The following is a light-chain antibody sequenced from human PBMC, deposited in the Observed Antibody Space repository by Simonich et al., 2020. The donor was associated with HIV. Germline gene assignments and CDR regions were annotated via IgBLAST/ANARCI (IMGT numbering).Light chain of an antibody. V-gene: IGKV1-NL1*01. CDR3: QQYNRYWT. CDR2: AAS. Sequence: IQLTQSPSSLSASVGDRVTITCRASQGISSALAWYQQKPGKAPKLLLYAASRLESGVPFRFSGSRSGTDYTLTISNLQPEDFATYYCQQYNRYWTFGQGTKVEIK. CDR1: QGISSA. J-gene: IGKJ1*01.